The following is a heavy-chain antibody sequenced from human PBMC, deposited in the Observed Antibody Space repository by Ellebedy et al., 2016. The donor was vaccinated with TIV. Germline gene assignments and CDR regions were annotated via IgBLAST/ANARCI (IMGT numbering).Heavy chain of an antibody. V-gene: IGHV4-30-2*01. CDR1: GGSISSGGYS. CDR3: ARGRHYHDSSAYYLDS. CDR2: IYHSGST. Sequence: SETLSLTXAVSGGSISSGGYSWSWIRQPPGKGLEWIGYIYHSGSTSYGPPLKSRVTMSVDTSKNQFSLKLASVTAADMGVYYCARGRHYHDSSAYYLDSWGQGTLVTVSS. D-gene: IGHD3-22*01. J-gene: IGHJ5*01.